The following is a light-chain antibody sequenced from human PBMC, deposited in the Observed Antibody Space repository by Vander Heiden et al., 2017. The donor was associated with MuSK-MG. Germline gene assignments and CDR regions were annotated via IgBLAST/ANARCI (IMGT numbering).Light chain of an antibody. CDR3: SSYTSASTST. J-gene: IGLJ2*01. CDR2: DVI. CDR1: SSDIGGYNY. Sequence: QSALTQPASVSGSPGQSITISCTGTSSDIGGYNYVSWYQQHPGIAPKLIIYDVINRPSGVSNRFSGSKSGNTASLTISGLQSEDEADYYCSSYTSASTSTFGGGTKLTVL. V-gene: IGLV2-14*03.